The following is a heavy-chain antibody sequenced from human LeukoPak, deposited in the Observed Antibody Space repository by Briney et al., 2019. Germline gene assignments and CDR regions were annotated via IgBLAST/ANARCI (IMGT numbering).Heavy chain of an antibody. J-gene: IGHJ4*02. CDR2: ISYHGSNK. V-gene: IGHV3-30*03. Sequence: PGRSLRLSCAAAGFTFSSYGMYWVRQAPGKGLEWVAVISYHGSNKYYADSVKGRFTISRDNSKNTLYLQMNSLRGEDTSVYYCARDGRALLRDFDYWGQGTLVTVSS. D-gene: IGHD1-26*01. CDR1: GFTFSSYG. CDR3: ARDGRALLRDFDY.